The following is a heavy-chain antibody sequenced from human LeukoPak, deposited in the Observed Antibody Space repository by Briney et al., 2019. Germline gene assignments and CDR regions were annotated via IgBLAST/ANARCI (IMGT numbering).Heavy chain of an antibody. CDR2: IYGDGST. V-gene: IGHV4-59*01. CDR1: GGSITSYY. CDR3: ARDKDSGTSDAKIPYDV. J-gene: IGHJ3*01. D-gene: IGHD1-26*01. Sequence: SETLSLTCTVSGGSITSYYWTWIRQPPGKGLEWIGFIYGDGSTKYNPSLKSRVTMSVDTSKNQFSLKLSSATAADSAVYYCARDKDSGTSDAKIPYDVWGQGTMVTVSS.